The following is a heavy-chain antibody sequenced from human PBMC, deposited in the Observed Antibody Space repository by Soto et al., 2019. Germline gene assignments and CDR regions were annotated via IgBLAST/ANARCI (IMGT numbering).Heavy chain of an antibody. V-gene: IGHV1-18*01. D-gene: IGHD6-19*01. CDR3: AIEVVRVAGTRWFDP. CDR1: GYTFTSYG. CDR2: ISSYNGNT. Sequence: QVQLVQSGAEVKKPGASVKVSCKASGYTFTSYGLSWVRQAPGPGLEWMGWISSYNGNTNYAQQLQCRVTITTDTSTSTSYMELRSLRSDDTAVYYCAIEVVRVAGTRWFDPWGQGTLVTVSS. J-gene: IGHJ5*02.